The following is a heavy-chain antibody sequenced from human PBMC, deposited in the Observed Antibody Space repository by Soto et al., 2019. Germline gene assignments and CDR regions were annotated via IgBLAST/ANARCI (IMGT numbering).Heavy chain of an antibody. Sequence: GGSLRLSCAASGFTFSSYSMNWVRQAPGKGQEWVSYISSSSSTIYYADSVKGRFTISRDNAKNSLYLQMNSLRAEDTAVYYCAREAGSSSWYANYYMDVWGKGTTVTVSS. D-gene: IGHD6-13*01. CDR2: ISSSSSTI. CDR3: AREAGSSSWYANYYMDV. V-gene: IGHV3-48*01. CDR1: GFTFSSYS. J-gene: IGHJ6*03.